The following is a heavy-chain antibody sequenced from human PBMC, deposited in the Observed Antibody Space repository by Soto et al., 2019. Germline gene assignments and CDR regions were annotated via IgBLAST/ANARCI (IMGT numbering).Heavy chain of an antibody. V-gene: IGHV3-23*01. CDR3: AKDRYF. CDR2: ISGSAYST. Sequence: GGSLRLSCVASGFTFSSYAMSWVRQAPGKGLEWVSGISGSAYSTYYADSVEGRFTISRDNSKSTLYLQINSLRADDTAVYYYAKDRYFWGQGTQVTVPS. CDR1: GFTFSSYA. J-gene: IGHJ4*02.